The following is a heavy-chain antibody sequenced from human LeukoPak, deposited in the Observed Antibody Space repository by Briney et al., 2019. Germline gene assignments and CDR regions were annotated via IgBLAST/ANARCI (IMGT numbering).Heavy chain of an antibody. V-gene: IGHV1-24*01. CDR2: FDPEDGET. CDR1: GYTLTELS. Sequence: ASVKGSCKVSGYTLTELSMHWVRQAPGKGLEWMGGFDPEDGETIYAQKFQGRVTMTEDTSTDTAYMELSSPRSEDTAVYYCATVVVVVPAARWFDPWGQGTLVTVSS. CDR3: ATVVVVVPAARWFDP. J-gene: IGHJ5*02. D-gene: IGHD2-2*01.